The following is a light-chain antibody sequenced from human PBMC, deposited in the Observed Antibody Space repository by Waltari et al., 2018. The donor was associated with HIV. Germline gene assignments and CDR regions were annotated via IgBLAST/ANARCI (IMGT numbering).Light chain of an antibody. J-gene: IGKJ1*01. CDR3: QQYGSSPWT. V-gene: IGKV3-20*01. CDR1: QSVSSNY. CDR2: GAS. Sequence: IVLTQSPGTLSLSPGERATLSCRASQSVSSNYLAWYQQKPGQAPRLLIYGASSRATGIPDRFSGSGSGTDFTLTISRLEPEDFAVYYCQQYGSSPWTFGQGAKLEIK.